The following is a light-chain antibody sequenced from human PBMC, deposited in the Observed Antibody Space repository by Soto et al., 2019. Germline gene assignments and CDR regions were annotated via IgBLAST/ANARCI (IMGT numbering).Light chain of an antibody. Sequence: EIVLTQSPGTLSLSPGERATLSCRASQSVRSSNLAWYQQKPGQAPRFLIYGASSRATGIPDRFSGSGSVTDFTLTISRLEPEDFAVYYCQQYGSAPLTFGGGTKVEIK. CDR2: GAS. CDR3: QQYGSAPLT. J-gene: IGKJ4*01. CDR1: QSVRSSN. V-gene: IGKV3-20*01.